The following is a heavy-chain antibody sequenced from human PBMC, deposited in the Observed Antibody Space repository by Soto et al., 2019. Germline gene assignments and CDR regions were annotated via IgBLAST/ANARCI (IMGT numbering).Heavy chain of an antibody. CDR1: GGSISSYY. J-gene: IGHJ6*02. D-gene: IGHD6-19*01. CDR2: IYYRGST. V-gene: IGHV4-59*08. Sequence: QVQLPESGPGLVKPSETLSLTCTVSGGSISSYYWSWIRQPPGKGLEWIGYIYYRGSTNSNPSLKHRVTLPVDMSKHQFSLKLGNVTAADTAVYYCARGGWHGMDVWGQGTTVTVSS. CDR3: ARGGWHGMDV.